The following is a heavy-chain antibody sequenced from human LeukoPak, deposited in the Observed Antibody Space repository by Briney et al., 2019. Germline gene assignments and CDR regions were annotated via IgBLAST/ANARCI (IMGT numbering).Heavy chain of an antibody. D-gene: IGHD5-24*01. V-gene: IGHV3-64*01. CDR2: ISSNGGST. CDR1: GFTFSSYA. J-gene: IGHJ4*02. Sequence: GESLRLSCAASGFTFSSYAMHWVRQAPGKGLEYVSAISSNGGSTYYANSVKGRFTISRDNSKNTLYLQMGSLRAEDMAVYYCARVGFGEMATIYGYWGQGTLVTVSS. CDR3: ARVGFGEMATIYGY.